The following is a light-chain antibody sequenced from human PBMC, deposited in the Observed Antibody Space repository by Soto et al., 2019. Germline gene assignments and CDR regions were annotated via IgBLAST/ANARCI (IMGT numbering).Light chain of an antibody. CDR1: QSVGDS. J-gene: IGKJ3*01. Sequence: EIVLAQSPATLSLSPGERATLSCRASQSVGDSLGWYQQKPGQAPRLLIYDASNRAAGIPARFSGSGSGTDFTLTISSLEPEDSAVYYWQQRSNWPPFTFGPGT. CDR3: QQRSNWPPFT. CDR2: DAS. V-gene: IGKV3-11*01.